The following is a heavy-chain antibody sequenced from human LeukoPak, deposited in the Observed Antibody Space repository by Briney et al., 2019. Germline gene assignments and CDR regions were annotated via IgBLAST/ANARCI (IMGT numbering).Heavy chain of an antibody. J-gene: IGHJ4*02. CDR2: ISGSGGST. CDR3: AKGSGYSYVYRCDY. Sequence: GGSLRLSCAASGFTFSSYAMSWVRQAPGKGLEWVSAISGSGGSTYYADSVKGRFTISRDKSKNTLYLQMNSLRAEDTAVYYCAKGSGYSYVYRCDYWGQGTLVTVSS. CDR1: GFTFSSYA. V-gene: IGHV3-23*01. D-gene: IGHD5-18*01.